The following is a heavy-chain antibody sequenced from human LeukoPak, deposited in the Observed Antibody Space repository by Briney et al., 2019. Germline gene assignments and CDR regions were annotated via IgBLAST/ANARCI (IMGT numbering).Heavy chain of an antibody. J-gene: IGHJ6*02. V-gene: IGHV4-59*01. D-gene: IGHD6-19*01. Sequence: TSETLSLTCTVSGGSISSYYWSWIRQPPGKGLEWIGYIYYSGSTNYNPSLKSRVTISVDTSKNQFSLKLSSVTAADTAVYYCARDGGIAVAGPYYYYGMDVWGQGTTVTVSS. CDR3: ARDGGIAVAGPYYYYGMDV. CDR1: GGSISSYY. CDR2: IYYSGST.